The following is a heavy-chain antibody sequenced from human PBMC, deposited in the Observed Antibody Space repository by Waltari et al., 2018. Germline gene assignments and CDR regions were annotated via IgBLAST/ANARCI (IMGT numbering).Heavy chain of an antibody. CDR1: GGSISSGSYY. Sequence: QVHLQESGPGLVKPSQTLSLTCTVSGGSISSGSYYWSWIRQPAGKGLEWIGSIYTSGSTNYNPSLKSRVTISVDTSKNQFALKLSAVTAADTAVYYCAMTVDIALGYWGQGTLVTVSS. D-gene: IGHD5-12*01. CDR2: IYTSGST. J-gene: IGHJ4*02. V-gene: IGHV4-61*02. CDR3: AMTVDIALGY.